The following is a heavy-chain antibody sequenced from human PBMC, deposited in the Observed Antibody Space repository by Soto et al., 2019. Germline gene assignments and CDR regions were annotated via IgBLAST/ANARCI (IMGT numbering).Heavy chain of an antibody. D-gene: IGHD2-15*01. CDR1: GGSISSYY. CDR3: ARVLVGPVLPGYCSGGSCYSGNWFDP. CDR2: IYYSGST. J-gene: IGHJ5*02. V-gene: IGHV4-59*01. Sequence: SETLSLTCTVSGGSISSYYWSWIRQPPGKGLEWIGYIYYSGSTNYNPSLKSRVTISVDTSKNQFSLKLSSVTAADTAVYYCARVLVGPVLPGYCSGGSCYSGNWFDPWGQGTLVTVSS.